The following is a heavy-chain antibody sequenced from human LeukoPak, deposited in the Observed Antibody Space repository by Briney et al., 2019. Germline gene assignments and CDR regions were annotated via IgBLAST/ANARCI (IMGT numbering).Heavy chain of an antibody. CDR1: GGSISSYY. D-gene: IGHD6-13*01. CDR2: IYYSGTT. J-gene: IGHJ4*02. CDR3: ARGVYIAAAQYGY. Sequence: SETLSLTCTVSGGSISSYYWSWIRQPPGKGLEWIGCIYYSGTTNYNPSLKSRVTISVDTSKDQFSLKLSSVTAADTAVYYCARGVYIAAAQYGYWGQGTLVTVSS. V-gene: IGHV4-59*01.